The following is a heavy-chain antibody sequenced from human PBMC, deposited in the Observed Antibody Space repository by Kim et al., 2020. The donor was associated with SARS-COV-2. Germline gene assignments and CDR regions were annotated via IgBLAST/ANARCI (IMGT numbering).Heavy chain of an antibody. CDR2: ISGSGGST. V-gene: IGHV3-23*01. CDR1: GFTFSSYA. D-gene: IGHD2-2*01. Sequence: GGSLRLSCAASGFTFSSYAMSWVRQAPGKGLEWVSAISGSGGSTYYADSVKGWFTISRDNSKNTLYLQMNSLRAEDTAVYYCAKPLGYCSSTSCKTGFAYYYYYGMDVWGQGTTVTVSS. J-gene: IGHJ6*02. CDR3: AKPLGYCSSTSCKTGFAYYYYYGMDV.